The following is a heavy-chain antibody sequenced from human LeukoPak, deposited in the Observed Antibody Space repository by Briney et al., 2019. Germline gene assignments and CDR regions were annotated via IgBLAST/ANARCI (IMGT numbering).Heavy chain of an antibody. CDR3: ARALYESGDFSGRWFDP. CDR1: GGSISSYY. J-gene: IGHJ5*02. CDR2: IYYSGST. D-gene: IGHD4-17*01. Sequence: SETLSLTCTVSGGSISSYYWSWIRQPPGKGLEWIGYIYYSGSTNYNPSLKGRVTISVDTSKNQFSLKLSSVTAADTAVYYCARALYESGDFSGRWFDPWGQGTLVTVSS. V-gene: IGHV4-59*01.